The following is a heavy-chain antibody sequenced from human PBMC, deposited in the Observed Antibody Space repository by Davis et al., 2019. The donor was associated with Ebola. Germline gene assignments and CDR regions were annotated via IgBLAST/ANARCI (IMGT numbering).Heavy chain of an antibody. Sequence: SETLSLTCAVYGGSFSSYYWSWIRQPPGKGLEWIGYIYYSGSTNYNPSLKSRVTISVDTSKNQFSLKLSSVTAADTAVYYCAKAVGNSGWYNFDYWGQGTLVTVSS. CDR3: AKAVGNSGWYNFDY. CDR2: IYYSGST. J-gene: IGHJ4*02. CDR1: GGSFSSYY. V-gene: IGHV4-59*08. D-gene: IGHD6-19*01.